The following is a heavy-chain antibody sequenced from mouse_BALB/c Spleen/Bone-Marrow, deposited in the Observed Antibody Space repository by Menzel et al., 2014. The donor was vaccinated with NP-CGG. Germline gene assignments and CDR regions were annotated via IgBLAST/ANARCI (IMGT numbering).Heavy chain of an antibody. CDR3: ARSLLRLPSDY. CDR2: INPSSGYT. CDR1: GYTFTSYT. J-gene: IGHJ2*01. D-gene: IGHD1-2*01. Sequence: QVHVKQSGAELARPGASVKMSCKASGYTFTSYTMHWVKQRPGQGLEWIGYINPSSGYTNYNQKFKDKATLTADKSSSTAYMQLSSLTSEDSAVYYCARSLLRLPSDYWGQGTTLTVSS. V-gene: IGHV1-4*01.